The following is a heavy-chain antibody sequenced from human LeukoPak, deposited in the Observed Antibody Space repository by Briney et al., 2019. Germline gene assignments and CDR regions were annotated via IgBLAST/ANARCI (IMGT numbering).Heavy chain of an antibody. Sequence: ASVKVSCKASGYTFTSYGISWVRQAPGQGLEWMGWISAYNGNTNYAQNLQGRVTMTTDTSTRPANIELSSLRSDGPPRSRCAIDPGQKVPPYFDYWGQGTLATASS. CDR3: AIDPGQKVPPYFDY. CDR2: ISAYNGNT. CDR1: GYTFTSYG. D-gene: IGHD2-2*01. V-gene: IGHV1-18*01. J-gene: IGHJ4*02.